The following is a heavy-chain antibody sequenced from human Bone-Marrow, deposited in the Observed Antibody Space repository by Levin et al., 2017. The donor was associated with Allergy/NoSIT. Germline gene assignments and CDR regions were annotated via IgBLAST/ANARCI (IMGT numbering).Heavy chain of an antibody. CDR1: GYTFTGYY. CDR3: ASGIVSDYDF. V-gene: IGHV1-2*06. CDR2: INPNTGGT. J-gene: IGHJ4*02. D-gene: IGHD2-21*01. Sequence: ASVKVSCMASGYTFTGYYIHWVRQAPGQGLEWVGRINPNTGGTNYAQKFLGRVTMTTETSISTAYMELTGLTYDDTAVYYCASGIVSDYDFWGQGTLVTVSS.